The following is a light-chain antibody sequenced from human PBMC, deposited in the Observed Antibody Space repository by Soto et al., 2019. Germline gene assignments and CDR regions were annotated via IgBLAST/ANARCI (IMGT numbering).Light chain of an antibody. CDR1: RSNDGGYNY. V-gene: IGLV2-8*01. Sequence: QSALTQPPSASGSPRQSVTISCTGTRSNDGGYNYVSWYQQHPGKAPKLMIYEINKRPSGFPDRLSGSKSGNTASLTVSGLQGEDEADSYCCSYAGNNIYVVFGGGTKLTVL. J-gene: IGLJ2*01. CDR3: CSYAGNNIYVV. CDR2: EIN.